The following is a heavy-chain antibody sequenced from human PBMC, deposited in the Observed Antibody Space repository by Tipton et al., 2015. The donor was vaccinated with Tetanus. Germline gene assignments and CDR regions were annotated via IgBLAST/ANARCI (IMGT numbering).Heavy chain of an antibody. V-gene: IGHV3-21*06. D-gene: IGHD1-26*01. CDR2: ISSSGSHM. CDR3: AREGSSGWFDP. J-gene: IGHJ5*02. Sequence: SLRLSCAASGFTFSSYSMNWVRQAPGKGLEWVSSISSSGSHMYYAGSVRGRFSISRDNAKNSLYLQMNSLRADDTALYYCAREGSSGWFDPWGRGTLVTVSS. CDR1: GFTFSSYS.